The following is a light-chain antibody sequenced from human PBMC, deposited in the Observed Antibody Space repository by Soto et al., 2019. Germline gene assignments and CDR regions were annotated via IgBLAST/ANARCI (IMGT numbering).Light chain of an antibody. V-gene: IGLV2-14*01. J-gene: IGLJ1*01. Sequence: QSALTQPASVSGSPGQSITISCTGSSNDIGAYKYVSWYQQYPGKAPKLIIFEVSNRPSGVSNRFSGSKSGNTASLTIAGLQAEDGADYHCSSYTTGSTLYVFGGGTKLPVL. CDR1: SNDIGAYKY. CDR2: EVS. CDR3: SSYTTGSTLYV.